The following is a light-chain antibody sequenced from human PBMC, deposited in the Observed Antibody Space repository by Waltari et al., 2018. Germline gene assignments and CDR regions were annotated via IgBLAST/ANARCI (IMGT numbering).Light chain of an antibody. CDR2: GAF. J-gene: IGKJ2*01. V-gene: IGKV3D-15*01. CDR3: QQYNDWPYT. Sequence: EIVMTQSPATLSVSHGERATLSCRASQSVSTKLTWYQQKPGQAPRLLIYGAFTRATGIPARFSGSGSGTEFTLTISSLQSEDFAIYYCQQYNDWPYTFAQGTKLEIK. CDR1: QSVSTK.